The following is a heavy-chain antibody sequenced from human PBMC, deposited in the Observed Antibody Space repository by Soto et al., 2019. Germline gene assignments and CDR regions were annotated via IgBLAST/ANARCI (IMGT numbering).Heavy chain of an antibody. CDR2: ISGSGGST. CDR3: ERDRGYDAHDYYYNAMDV. CDR1: GFTFSSYA. J-gene: IGHJ6*02. Sequence: GGSLRLSCAASGFTFSSYAMSWGRQAPGKGLEGVSAISGSGGSTYYADSVKGRFTISRDNAKNSLYLQMNSLRDEDTAAYYCERDRGYDAHDYYYNAMDVWGQGTTVPVSS. V-gene: IGHV3-23*01. D-gene: IGHD2-15*01.